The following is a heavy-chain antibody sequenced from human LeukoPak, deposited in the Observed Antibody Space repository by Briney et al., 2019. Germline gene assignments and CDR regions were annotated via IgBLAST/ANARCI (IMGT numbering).Heavy chain of an antibody. V-gene: IGHV1-8*01. Sequence: ASVKVSCKASGYTFTSYDINWVRQATGQGLEWMGWMNPNSGNTGYAQKFQGRVTMTRNTSISTAYMELSSLRSEDTVVYYCASIYSSGWYGDAFDIWGQGTTVTVSS. CDR1: GYTFTSYD. CDR3: ASIYSSGWYGDAFDI. CDR2: MNPNSGNT. J-gene: IGHJ3*02. D-gene: IGHD6-19*01.